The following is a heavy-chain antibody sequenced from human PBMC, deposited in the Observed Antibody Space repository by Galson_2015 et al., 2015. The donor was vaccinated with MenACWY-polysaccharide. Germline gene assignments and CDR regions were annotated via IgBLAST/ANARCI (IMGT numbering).Heavy chain of an antibody. V-gene: IGHV3-23*01. Sequence: SLRLSCAASGFTFSSYAMSWVRQAPGKGLEWVSAITGSGGSTYYVDSVKGQFTISRDNSNNALYLQMNGLRAEDTAVYYCAKRARVVVAVWYGMDVWGQGTTVTVSS. CDR1: GFTFSSYA. D-gene: IGHD2-15*01. CDR2: ITGSGGST. CDR3: AKRARVVVAVWYGMDV. J-gene: IGHJ6*02.